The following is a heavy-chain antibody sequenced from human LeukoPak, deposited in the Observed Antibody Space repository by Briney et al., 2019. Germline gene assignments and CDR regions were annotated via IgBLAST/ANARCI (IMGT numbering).Heavy chain of an antibody. J-gene: IGHJ4*02. CDR2: IYYSWGT. CDR3: ARSGPTYYYDSSYDY. D-gene: IGHD3-22*01. CDR1: GFTVSSNY. Sequence: GSLRLSCAASGFTVSSNYMSWVRQAPGKGLEWIGSIYYSWGTYYNPSLKSRGTISVDTSKNHFSLKLSSVTDADTAVYYCARSGPTYYYDSSYDYWGQGTLVTVSS. V-gene: IGHV4-39*02.